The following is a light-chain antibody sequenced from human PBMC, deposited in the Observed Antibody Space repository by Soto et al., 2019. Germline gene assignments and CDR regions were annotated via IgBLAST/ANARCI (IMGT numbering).Light chain of an antibody. J-gene: IGKJ2*01. CDR1: QSVSSSY. V-gene: IGKV3-15*01. CDR3: QQYNNLPPDT. CDR2: GAS. Sequence: DIVLTQSPGTLSLSPGERAALSCRASQSVSSSYLAWYQQKPGQAPRLLIYGASTRATGIPGRFRGSGSGTEFTLTITSLQSEDFAVYFCQQYNNLPPDTFGQGTKLEIK.